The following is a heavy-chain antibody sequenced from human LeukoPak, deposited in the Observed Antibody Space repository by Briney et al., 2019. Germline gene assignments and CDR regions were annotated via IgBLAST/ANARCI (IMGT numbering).Heavy chain of an antibody. D-gene: IGHD3-22*01. CDR1: GGSFSGYY. CDR2: INHSGST. CDR3: ARGRAYYDSSGCYYVFDY. V-gene: IGHV4-34*01. J-gene: IGHJ4*02. Sequence: SETLSLTCAVYGGSFSGYYWSWIRQPPGKGLEWIGEINHSGSTNYNPSLKSRVTISVDTSKNQFSLKLSSVTAADTAVYYCARGRAYYDSSGCYYVFDYWGQGTLVTVSS.